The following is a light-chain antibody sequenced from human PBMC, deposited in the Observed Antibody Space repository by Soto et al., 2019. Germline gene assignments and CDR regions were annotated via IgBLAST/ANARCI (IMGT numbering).Light chain of an antibody. CDR3: QHFNSWPLL. CDR2: GPS. V-gene: IGKV3-15*01. J-gene: IGKJ1*01. CDR1: QNVNNR. Sequence: EIVMTQSPAMLSVSPGERATLSCRASQNVNNRLAWYQQKAGQPPRLLIYGPSTRATGIPARFSGSGSGTEFTLTISSLQSEDFAVYYCQHFNSWPLLFGQGTKVEIK.